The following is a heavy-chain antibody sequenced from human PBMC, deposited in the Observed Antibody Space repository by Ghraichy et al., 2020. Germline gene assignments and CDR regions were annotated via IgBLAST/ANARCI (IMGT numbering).Heavy chain of an antibody. CDR2: INPNSGGT. CDR1: GYTFTGYY. CDR3: ARGGDSSGYSGYDYWFDP. D-gene: IGHD5-12*01. V-gene: IGHV1-2*04. J-gene: IGHJ5*02. Sequence: ASVKVSCKASGYTFTGYYMHWVRQAPGQGLEWMGWINPNSGGTNYAQKFQGWVTMTRDTSISTAYMELSRLRSDDTAVYYCARGGDSSGYSGYDYWFDPWGQGTLVTVSS.